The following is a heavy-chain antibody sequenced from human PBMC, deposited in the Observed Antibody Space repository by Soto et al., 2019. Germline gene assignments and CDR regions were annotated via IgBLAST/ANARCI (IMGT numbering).Heavy chain of an antibody. CDR3: AKDMGPSPRPPDSLDI. CDR1: GFTFRSFG. Sequence: QMQLAESGGNVVQPGRSLRLSCLASGFTFRSFGMHWVRQAPGKGLEWVATISHDGKKDYYADSVKGRFTVSRDNSRDTIYLEMNSVKVDESAVYYCAKDMGPSPRPPDSLDIWGQGTVVTVSS. CDR2: ISHDGKKD. V-gene: IGHV3-30*18. J-gene: IGHJ3*02. D-gene: IGHD3-10*01.